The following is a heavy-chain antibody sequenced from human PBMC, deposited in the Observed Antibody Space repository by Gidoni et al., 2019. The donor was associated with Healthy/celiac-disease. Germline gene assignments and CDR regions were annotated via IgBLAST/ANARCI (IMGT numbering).Heavy chain of an antibody. Sequence: EVRLLESGGGLVQPGGSLSISCTASGLPFGIYAMRWVRQAPGKGLEWVSAISGSGGSTYYADSVKGRFTISRDNSKNTLYLQMNSLRAEDTAVYYCAKGDSSSWHAFDIWGQGTMVTVSS. V-gene: IGHV3-23*01. CDR2: ISGSGGST. D-gene: IGHD6-13*01. J-gene: IGHJ3*02. CDR3: AKGDSSSWHAFDI. CDR1: GLPFGIYA.